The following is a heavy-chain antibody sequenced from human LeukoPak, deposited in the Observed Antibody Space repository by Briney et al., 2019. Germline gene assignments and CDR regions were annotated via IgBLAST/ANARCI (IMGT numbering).Heavy chain of an antibody. CDR3: AKQVAVAANDAFDI. V-gene: IGHV4-34*01. CDR1: GGSFSGYY. J-gene: IGHJ3*02. Sequence: PSETLSLTCAVYGGSFSGYYWSWIRQPPGKGLEWIGEINHSGSTNYNPSVKSRVTISVDTSKNQFSLKLSSVTAADTAVYYCAKQVAVAANDAFDIWGQGTMATVSS. CDR2: INHSGST. D-gene: IGHD6-19*01.